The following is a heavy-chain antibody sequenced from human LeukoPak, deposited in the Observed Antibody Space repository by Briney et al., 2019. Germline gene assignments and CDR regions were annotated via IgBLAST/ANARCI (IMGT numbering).Heavy chain of an antibody. J-gene: IGHJ4*02. Sequence: PGGSLRLSCAASGFTFSSYSMNWVRQAPGKGLEWVSSISSSSSYIYYADSVKGRFTISRDNSKNTLYLQMNSLRAEDTAVYYCARTPKGRYYYFDYWGQGTLVTVSS. V-gene: IGHV3-21*04. CDR3: ARTPKGRYYYFDY. CDR1: GFTFSSYS. CDR2: ISSSSSYI. D-gene: IGHD3-9*01.